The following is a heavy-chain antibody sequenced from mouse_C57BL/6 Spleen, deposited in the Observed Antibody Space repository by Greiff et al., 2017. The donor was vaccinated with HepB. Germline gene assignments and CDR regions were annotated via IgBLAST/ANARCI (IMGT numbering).Heavy chain of an antibody. V-gene: IGHV5-6*01. CDR1: GFTFSSYG. CDR3: AGGSIDSSGYWFAY. CDR2: ISSGGSYT. Sequence: EVHLVESGGDLVKPGGSLKLSCAASGFTFSSYGMSWVRQTPDKRLEWVATISSGGSYTYYPDSVKGRFTISRDNAKNTLYLQMSSLKSEDTAMYYCAGGSIDSSGYWFAYWGQGTLVTVSA. D-gene: IGHD3-2*02. J-gene: IGHJ3*01.